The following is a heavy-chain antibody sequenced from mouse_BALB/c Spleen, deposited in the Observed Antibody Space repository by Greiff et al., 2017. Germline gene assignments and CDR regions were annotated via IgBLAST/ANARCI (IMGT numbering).Heavy chain of an antibody. CDR2: IDPANGNT. V-gene: IGHV14-3*02. CDR1: GFNIKDTY. CDR3: ARSGLRRAWFAY. D-gene: IGHD2-2*01. J-gene: IGHJ3*01. Sequence: EVQLQQSGAELVKPGASVKLSCTASGFNIKDTYMHWVKQRPEQGLEWIGRIDPANGNTKYDPKFQGKATITADTSSNTAYLQLSSLTSEDTAVYYCARSGLRRAWFAYWGQGTLVTVSA.